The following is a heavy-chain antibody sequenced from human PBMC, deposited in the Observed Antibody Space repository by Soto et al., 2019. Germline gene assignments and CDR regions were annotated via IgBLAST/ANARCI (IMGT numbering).Heavy chain of an antibody. CDR2: MNPNSGNT. CDR1: GYTFTSYD. Sequence: ASVKVSCKASGYTFTSYDINWVRQATGQGLEWMGWMNPNSGNTGYAQKFQGRVTMTRNTSISTAYMELSSLRSEDTAVYYCARSLRVNPSSDYYYYNRAVWGKRTTVPVS. D-gene: IGHD6-13*01. CDR3: ARSLRVNPSSDYYYYNRAV. J-gene: IGHJ6*03. V-gene: IGHV1-8*01.